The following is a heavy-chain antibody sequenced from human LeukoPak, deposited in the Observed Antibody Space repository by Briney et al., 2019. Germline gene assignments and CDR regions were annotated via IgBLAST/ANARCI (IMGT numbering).Heavy chain of an antibody. CDR3: ARSRPHCSVGSCYSGWFDP. CDR2: IYHSGST. CDR1: GGSISSSNW. J-gene: IGHJ5*02. V-gene: IGHV4-4*02. Sequence: SGTLSLTCAVSGGSISSSNWWSWVRQPPGKGLEWIGEIYHSGSTNYNPSLKSRVTISVDKSKNQFSLKLSSVTAADTAVYYCARSRPHCSVGSCYSGWFDPWGQGTLVTVSS. D-gene: IGHD2-15*01.